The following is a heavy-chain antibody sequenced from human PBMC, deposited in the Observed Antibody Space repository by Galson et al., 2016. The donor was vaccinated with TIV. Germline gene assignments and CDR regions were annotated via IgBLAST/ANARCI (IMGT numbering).Heavy chain of an antibody. CDR1: GASISTSSNY. CDR2: IFYSGNT. Sequence: SETLSLTCTVSGASISTSSNYWVWVRQPPGKGLEWIATIFYSGNTYYNPSLKSRVTISLDTSKRQFSLRVRSVTAADTAVYYCARRHQWLGGYFDIWGPGTMVSVSS. J-gene: IGHJ3*02. V-gene: IGHV4-39*01. D-gene: IGHD6-19*01. CDR3: ARRHQWLGGYFDI.